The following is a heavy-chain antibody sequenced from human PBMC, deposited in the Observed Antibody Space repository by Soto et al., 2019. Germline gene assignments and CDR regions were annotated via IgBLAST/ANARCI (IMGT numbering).Heavy chain of an antibody. V-gene: IGHV3-30-3*01. CDR3: ARDEIAAAGPFDY. CDR1: GFTFSSYA. Sequence: HPGGSLRLSCAASGFTFSSYAMHWVRQAPGKGLEWVAVISYDGSNKYYADSVKGRFTISRDNSKNTLYLQMNSLRAEDTAVYYCARDEIAAAGPFDYWGQGTLVTVSS. J-gene: IGHJ4*02. D-gene: IGHD6-13*01. CDR2: ISYDGSNK.